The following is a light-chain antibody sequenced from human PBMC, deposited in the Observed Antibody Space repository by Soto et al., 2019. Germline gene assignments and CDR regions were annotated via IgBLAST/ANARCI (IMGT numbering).Light chain of an antibody. Sequence: DIQMTQSPSTLSASVGYRFTITCRASENIGVWLAWYQQKPGKAPKLLIYKESSLQSGVPSRFSGGGSGTEFTLTISSLQPDDFATYYCQQYHTYSWTFGQGTKVDIK. CDR2: KES. CDR3: QQYHTYSWT. V-gene: IGKV1-5*03. J-gene: IGKJ1*01. CDR1: ENIGVW.